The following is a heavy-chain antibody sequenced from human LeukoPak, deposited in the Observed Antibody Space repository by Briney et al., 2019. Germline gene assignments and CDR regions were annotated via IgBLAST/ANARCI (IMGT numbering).Heavy chain of an antibody. V-gene: IGHV3-23*01. CDR3: ARGNSYTSPYYFDY. D-gene: IGHD5-18*01. CDR2: VRGGSGGR. Sequence: GGSLRLSCAASGFTFNDYVMAWVRQTPGKGLEWVSTVRGGSGGRFSADSVKGRFSISRDNSKNTLYLQMSSLRDDDTAMYFCARGNSYTSPYYFDYWGQGTVVTVSS. CDR1: GFTFNDYV. J-gene: IGHJ4*02.